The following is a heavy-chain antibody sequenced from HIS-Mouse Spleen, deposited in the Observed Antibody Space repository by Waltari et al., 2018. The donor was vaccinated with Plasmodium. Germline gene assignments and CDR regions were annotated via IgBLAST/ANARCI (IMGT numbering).Heavy chain of an antibody. D-gene: IGHD4-17*01. CDR2: IYSGGRT. J-gene: IGHJ3*02. V-gene: IGHV3-53*01. Sequence: ELQLVVSGGGWIQLGGSLRLSCAASGFTVSCNYMCLVRQAPGKGLEWVSCIYSGGRTKHYDSVKGRFTISSDNTKNTLYLQMISLRAEDTAVYYCASKTTVTNHARDIWGQGTMVTVSS. CDR1: GFTVSCNY. CDR3: ASKTTVTNHARDI.